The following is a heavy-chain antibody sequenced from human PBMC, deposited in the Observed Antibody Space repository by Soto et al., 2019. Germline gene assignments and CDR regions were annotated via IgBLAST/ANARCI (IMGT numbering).Heavy chain of an antibody. D-gene: IGHD3-22*01. CDR2: LSAYNGNT. Sequence: ASVKVSCKASGYTFTSYGISWVRQAPGQGLEWMGWLSAYNGNTNYAQKLQGRVTMTTDTSTSTAYMELRSVRSDDTAVYYCARDAEGYYDSSGYPYYWGQGTLVTVSS. J-gene: IGHJ4*02. V-gene: IGHV1-18*01. CDR3: ARDAEGYYDSSGYPYY. CDR1: GYTFTSYG.